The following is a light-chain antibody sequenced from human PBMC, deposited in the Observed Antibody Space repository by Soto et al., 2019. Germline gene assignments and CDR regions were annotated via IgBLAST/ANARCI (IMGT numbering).Light chain of an antibody. CDR2: AAS. Sequence: DIQMTQSPSSLSASVGDRATITCRASQGIRDYLAWYQQKPGKVPSLLIYAASTLQSGVPSRFSGSGSGTDFTLTISSLQPEDVATYYCQKYNKAPWTFGQGTKVDIK. CDR1: QGIRDY. V-gene: IGKV1-27*01. CDR3: QKYNKAPWT. J-gene: IGKJ1*01.